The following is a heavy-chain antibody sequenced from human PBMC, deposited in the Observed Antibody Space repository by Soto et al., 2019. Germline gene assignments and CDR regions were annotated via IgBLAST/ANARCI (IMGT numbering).Heavy chain of an antibody. CDR2: ISAYNGNT. CDR1: VYSFTGYG. J-gene: IGHJ3*02. V-gene: IGHV1-18*01. Sequence: XSVKVSCKASVYSFTGYGISWVRQAPGQGLEWMGWISAYNGNTNYAQKLQGRVTMTTDTSTSTAYMELRSLRSDDTAVYYCARGRGFWSGYSTDDDAFDIWGQGTMVTVSS. CDR3: ARGRGFWSGYSTDDDAFDI. D-gene: IGHD3-3*01.